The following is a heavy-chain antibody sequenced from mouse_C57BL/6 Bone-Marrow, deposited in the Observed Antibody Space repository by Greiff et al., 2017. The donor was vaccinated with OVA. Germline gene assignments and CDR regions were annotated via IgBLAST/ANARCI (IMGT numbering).Heavy chain of an antibody. CDR3: AREGAYDYDAMDY. V-gene: IGHV1-50*01. D-gene: IGHD3-1*01. CDR1: GYTFTSYW. Sequence: QVQLKQSGAELVKPGASVKLSCKASGYTFTSYWMQWVKQRPGQGLEWIGEIDPSDSYTNYNQKFKGKATLTVDTSSSTAYMQLSSLTSEDSAVYYCAREGAYDYDAMDYWGQGTSVTVSS. J-gene: IGHJ4*01. CDR2: IDPSDSYT.